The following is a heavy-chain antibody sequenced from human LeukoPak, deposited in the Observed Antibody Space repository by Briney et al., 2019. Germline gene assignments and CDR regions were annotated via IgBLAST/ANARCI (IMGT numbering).Heavy chain of an antibody. CDR1: GFTFSTYS. CDR3: ARGGSSCFYS. J-gene: IGHJ4*02. D-gene: IGHD6-13*01. V-gene: IGHV3-48*02. Sequence: GRSLRISCAASGFTFSTYSIKWVRQASGKGQEWVSYISSTSSTIYYADSVKGRFTTSRDNAKNSLYLQMNNLRDEDTAVYYCARGGSSCFYSWGQGTLVTVSS. CDR2: ISSTSSTI.